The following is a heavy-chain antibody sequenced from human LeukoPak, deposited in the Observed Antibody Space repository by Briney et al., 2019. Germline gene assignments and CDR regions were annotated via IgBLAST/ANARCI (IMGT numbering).Heavy chain of an antibody. CDR3: AAIAATYYFDY. Sequence: GGSLRLSCAASGFTFSSYGMHWVRRAPGKGLEWVAVISYDGSNKYYADSVKGRFTISRDNSKNTLYLQMNSLRAEDTAVYYCAAIAATYYFDYWGQGTLVTVSS. V-gene: IGHV3-30*03. CDR1: GFTFSSYG. J-gene: IGHJ4*02. CDR2: ISYDGSNK. D-gene: IGHD2-15*01.